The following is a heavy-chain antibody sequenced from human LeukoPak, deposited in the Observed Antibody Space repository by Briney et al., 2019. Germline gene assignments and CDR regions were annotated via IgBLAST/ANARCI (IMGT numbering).Heavy chain of an antibody. CDR1: RYTFTSYD. J-gene: IGHJ4*02. Sequence: ASVKVSCKASRYTFTSYDVNWVRQAPGQGLEWMGRINPNSGGTNYAQKFQGRVTMTRDTSISTAYMELSRLRSDDTAVYYCARIRSSSNPRTGYYFDYWGQGTLVTVSS. D-gene: IGHD6-6*01. CDR2: INPNSGGT. CDR3: ARIRSSSNPRTGYYFDY. V-gene: IGHV1-2*06.